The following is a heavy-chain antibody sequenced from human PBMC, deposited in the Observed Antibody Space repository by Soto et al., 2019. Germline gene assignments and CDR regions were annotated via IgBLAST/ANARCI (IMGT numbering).Heavy chain of an antibody. CDR1: GGSISSSSYY. J-gene: IGHJ3*02. V-gene: IGHV4-39*01. CDR3: ARLAYGDAFDI. D-gene: IGHD3-16*01. Sequence: SETLSLTCTVSGGSISSSSYYWGWIRQPPGKGLEWIGSIYYSGSTYYNPSLKSRVTISVDTSKNQFSLKPSSVTAADTAVYYCARLAYGDAFDIWGQGTMVPVSS. CDR2: IYYSGST.